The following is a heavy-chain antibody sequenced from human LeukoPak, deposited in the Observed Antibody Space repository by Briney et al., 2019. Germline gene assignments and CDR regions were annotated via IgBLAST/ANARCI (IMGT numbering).Heavy chain of an antibody. CDR2: IYARGST. V-gene: IGHV4-61*02. CDR1: GDSISSDNYF. J-gene: IGHJ4*02. CDR3: ARGVVAAPQTFDY. Sequence: SETLSLTCTVSGDSISSDNYFWSWIRQPAGKGLEWIGRIYARGSTNYNPPLKSRVTMSVDTSKNQFSLKLSSVTAADTAVYYCARGVVAAPQTFDYWGQGTLVAVSS. D-gene: IGHD2-15*01.